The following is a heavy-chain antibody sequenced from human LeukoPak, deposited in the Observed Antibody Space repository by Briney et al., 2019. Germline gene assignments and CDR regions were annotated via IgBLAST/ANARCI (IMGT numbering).Heavy chain of an antibody. CDR3: AKDRGYYYGSGSNPPDY. D-gene: IGHD3-10*01. CDR2: MINSAGST. CDR1: GFTFSSYA. V-gene: IGHV3-23*01. J-gene: IGHJ4*02. Sequence: GGSLRLSCAASGFTFSSYAMSWVRQAPGKGLEWVSGMINSAGSTYYADSVKGRFTISRDNSKNTLYLQMNSLRAEDTAVYYCAKDRGYYYGSGSNPPDYWGQGTLVTVSS.